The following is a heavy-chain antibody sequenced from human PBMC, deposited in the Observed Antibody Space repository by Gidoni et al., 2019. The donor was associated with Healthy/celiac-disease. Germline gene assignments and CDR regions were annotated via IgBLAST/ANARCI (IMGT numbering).Heavy chain of an antibody. V-gene: IGHV1-3*01. CDR1: GYTFTSYA. CDR3: ARVLDYYEESGPDY. J-gene: IGHJ4*02. CDR2: INAGNGNT. Sequence: QVQLVQSGAEVKKPGASVKVSCKASGYTFTSYAMHWVRQAPGQRLEWMGWINAGNGNTKYSQKFQGRVTITRDTSASTAYMELSSLRSEDTAVYYCARVLDYYEESGPDYWGQGTLVTVSS. D-gene: IGHD3-22*01.